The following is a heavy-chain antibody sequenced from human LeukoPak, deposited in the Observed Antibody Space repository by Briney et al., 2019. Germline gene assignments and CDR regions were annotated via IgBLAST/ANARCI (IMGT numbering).Heavy chain of an antibody. D-gene: IGHD4-17*01. Sequence: ASVKVSCKASGYTFTDYYMHWVRQAPGQGLEWMGWISPNTGGTNYAQKFEGRVTMTRDTSIRTAHMELSRLTSDDTAVYYCARDTKTTVTTAGYWGQGTLVTVSS. CDR1: GYTFTDYY. CDR3: ARDTKTTVTTAGY. J-gene: IGHJ4*02. V-gene: IGHV1-2*02. CDR2: ISPNTGGT.